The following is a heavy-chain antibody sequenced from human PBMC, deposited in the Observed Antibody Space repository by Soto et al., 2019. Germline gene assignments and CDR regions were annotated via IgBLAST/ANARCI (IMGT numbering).Heavy chain of an antibody. D-gene: IGHD2-21*02. J-gene: IGHJ4*02. CDR2: IYYSGST. CDR3: AISSGNSVYFDL. V-gene: IGHV4-30-4*01. CDR1: GGSISSGDYY. Sequence: QVQLQESGPGLVKPSQTLSLTCTVSGGSISSGDYYWSWIRQPPGKGLEWIGYIYYSGSTYYNPSLMSRVTITVDSSQKRCSLKRSSVTAAGTAVYYCAISSGNSVYFDLWGQGTLVTVSS.